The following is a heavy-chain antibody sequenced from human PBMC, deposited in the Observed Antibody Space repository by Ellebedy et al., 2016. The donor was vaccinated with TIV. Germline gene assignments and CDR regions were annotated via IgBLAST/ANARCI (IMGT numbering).Heavy chain of an antibody. J-gene: IGHJ3*02. CDR1: GDTFSSYW. CDR2: VHPGGSSA. D-gene: IGHD3-22*01. V-gene: IGHV5-51*01. CDR3: ANSYYYSSGGHSDAFRM. Sequence: TVSCKGSGDTFSSYWIAWVRQVLGKGLEWMGSVHPGGSSARYSPSFQGQVTFSADKSLATAYLQWSSLKASDTAIYYCANSYYYSSGGHSDAFRMWGQGRMVTVSS.